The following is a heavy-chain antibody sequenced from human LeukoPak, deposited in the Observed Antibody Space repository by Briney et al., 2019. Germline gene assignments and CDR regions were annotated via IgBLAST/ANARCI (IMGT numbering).Heavy chain of an antibody. D-gene: IGHD3-22*01. CDR1: GYTFTSYD. CDR2: MNPNSGNT. V-gene: IGHV1-8*01. Sequence: ASVKVSCKASGYTFTSYDINWVRQATGQGLEWMGWMNPNSGNTGYAQKFQGRVTMTRNTSISTAYMELSSLRSEDTAVYYCARDIYYDSSGYWRPNWFDPWGQGTLVTVSS. J-gene: IGHJ5*02. CDR3: ARDIYYDSSGYWRPNWFDP.